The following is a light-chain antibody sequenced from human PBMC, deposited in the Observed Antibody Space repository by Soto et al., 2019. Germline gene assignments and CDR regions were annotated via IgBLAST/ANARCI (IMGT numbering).Light chain of an antibody. V-gene: IGLV4-69*01. CDR3: QTWGTGFHVV. J-gene: IGLJ2*01. Sequence: QSALTQSPSASASLGASVKLTCTLSSGHSSYAIAWHQQQPEKGPRYLMKLNSDGSHSKGDGIPDRFSGSSSGAERYLTISSLQSEDEADYYCQTWGTGFHVVFGGGTQLTVL. CDR2: LNSDGSH. CDR1: SGHSSYA.